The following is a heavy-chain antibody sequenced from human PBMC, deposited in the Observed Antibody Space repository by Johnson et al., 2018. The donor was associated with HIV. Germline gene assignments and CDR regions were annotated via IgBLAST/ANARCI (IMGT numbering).Heavy chain of an antibody. CDR2: ISYDGSNK. J-gene: IGHJ3*02. CDR1: AFTFSSYA. D-gene: IGHD6-19*01. CDR3: ARGGVAVAGTNAFDI. V-gene: IGHV3-30-3*01. Sequence: VQLVESGGGVVQPGGSLRLSCAASAFTFSSYAMHWVRQAPGKGLEWVAVISYDGSNKYYADSVKGRFTISSDNSKNTLYLQMNSLRAEDTALYYCARGGVAVAGTNAFDIWGQGTMVTVSS.